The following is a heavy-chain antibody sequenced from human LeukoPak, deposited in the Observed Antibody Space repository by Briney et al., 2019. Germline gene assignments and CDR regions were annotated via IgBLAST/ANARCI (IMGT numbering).Heavy chain of an antibody. Sequence: SETLSLTCTVSGGXISSYYCSWIRQPPGKGLEWIGYIYYSGSTNYNPSLKSRVTISVDTSKNQFSLKLSSVTAADTAVYYCASSSSSWYYYFDYWGQGTLVTVSS. CDR2: IYYSGST. V-gene: IGHV4-59*01. J-gene: IGHJ4*02. CDR3: ASSSSSWYYYFDY. CDR1: GGXISSYY. D-gene: IGHD6-13*01.